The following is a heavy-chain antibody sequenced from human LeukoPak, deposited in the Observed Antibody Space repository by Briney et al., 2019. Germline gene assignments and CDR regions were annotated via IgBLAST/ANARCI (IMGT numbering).Heavy chain of an antibody. V-gene: IGHV4-39*01. CDR1: GGSISSSSYY. Sequence: PSETLSLTCTVSGGSISSSSYYWGWIRQPPGKGLEWIGSIYYSGSTYYNPSLKSRVTISVDTSKNQFSLKLSSVTAADTAVYYCARRGYGGYLRWFDPWGQGTLVTVSS. CDR3: ARRGYGGYLRWFDP. D-gene: IGHD5-12*01. CDR2: IYYSGST. J-gene: IGHJ5*02.